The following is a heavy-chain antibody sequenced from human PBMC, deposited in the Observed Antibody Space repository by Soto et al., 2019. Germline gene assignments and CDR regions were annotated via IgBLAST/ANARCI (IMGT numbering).Heavy chain of an antibody. D-gene: IGHD2-2*01. V-gene: IGHV4-59*08. CDR2: IYYSGST. J-gene: IGHJ5*02. CDR3: ARHIRVVPAATRECPFDP. Sequence: SETLSLTCTVSGGSISSYYWSWIRQPPGKGLEWIGYIYYSGSTNYNPSLKSRVTISVDTSKNQFSLKLSSVTAADTAVYYCARHIRVVPAATRECPFDPWGQGTLVTVSS. CDR1: GGSISSYY.